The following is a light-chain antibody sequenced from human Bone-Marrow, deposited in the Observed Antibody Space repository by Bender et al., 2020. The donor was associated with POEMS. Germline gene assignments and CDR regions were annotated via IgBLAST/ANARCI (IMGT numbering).Light chain of an antibody. Sequence: QSALTQPASVSGSPGQSITISCTGTSGDVGNYNTVSWYQQYPGEAPRLMIYDVTKRPSGISNRFSASKSGNTASLTISGLQAEDEADYYCSSCGSGGALVFGGGTHLTVL. CDR1: SGDVGNYNT. CDR3: SSCGSGGALV. CDR2: DVT. J-gene: IGLJ7*01. V-gene: IGLV2-14*02.